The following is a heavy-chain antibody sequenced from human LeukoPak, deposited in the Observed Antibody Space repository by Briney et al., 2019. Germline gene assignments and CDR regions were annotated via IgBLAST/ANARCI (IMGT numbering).Heavy chain of an antibody. CDR1: GFTFSSYA. V-gene: IGHV3-30*04. CDR2: ISYDGSNK. D-gene: IGHD1-26*01. Sequence: PGGSLRLSCAASGFTFSSYAMHWVRQAPGKGLEWVAVISYDGSNKYYADSVKGRFTISRGNSKNTLYLQMNSLRAEDTAVYYCARGYSFDYWGQGTLVTVSS. J-gene: IGHJ4*02. CDR3: ARGYSFDY.